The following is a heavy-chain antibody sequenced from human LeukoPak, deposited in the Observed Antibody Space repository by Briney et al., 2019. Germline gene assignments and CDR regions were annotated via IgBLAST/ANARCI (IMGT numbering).Heavy chain of an antibody. Sequence: GGSLRLSCTVSGFTVSSNSMSWVRQAPGKGLEWVSYISSSGSIIYYADSVKGRFTISRDNAKNSLYLQMNSLRAEDTAVYYCAELGITMIGGVWGKGTTVTISS. CDR1: GFTVSSNS. CDR3: AELGITMIGGV. V-gene: IGHV3-48*04. J-gene: IGHJ6*04. D-gene: IGHD3-10*02. CDR2: ISSSGSII.